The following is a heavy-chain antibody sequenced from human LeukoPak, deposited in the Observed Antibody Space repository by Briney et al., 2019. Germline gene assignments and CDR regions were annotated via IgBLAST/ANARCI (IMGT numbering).Heavy chain of an antibody. V-gene: IGHV3-9*01. CDR1: GFTFHDYA. CDR3: ARDIGSSWYYYYYGIDV. D-gene: IGHD6-13*01. J-gene: IGHJ6*02. Sequence: PGGSLRLSCAASGFTFHDYAMHWVRQAPGKGLEWVSGLTWNGANIAYADSVRGRFTVSRDNAKSSLYLQMNSLRAEDTALYYCARDIGSSWYYYYYGIDVWGHGTTVTVSS. CDR2: LTWNGANI.